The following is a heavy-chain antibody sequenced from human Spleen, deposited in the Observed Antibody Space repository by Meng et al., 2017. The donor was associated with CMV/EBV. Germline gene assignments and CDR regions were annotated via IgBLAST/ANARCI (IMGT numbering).Heavy chain of an antibody. CDR1: GFIFSDHY. D-gene: IGHD1-1*01. Sequence: GESLKISCAASGFIFSDHYLDWVRQTPGKGLEWVGRSRNKANRYTTEYAASVKGRFTVSRDESKNSLYLQMNSLKTEDTAVYYCVRGYNSFDSWGQGPLVTVSS. V-gene: IGHV3-72*01. J-gene: IGHJ4*02. CDR2: SRNKANRYTT. CDR3: VRGYNSFDS.